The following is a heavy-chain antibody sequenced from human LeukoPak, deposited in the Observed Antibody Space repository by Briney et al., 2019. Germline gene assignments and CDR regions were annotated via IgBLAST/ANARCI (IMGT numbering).Heavy chain of an antibody. D-gene: IGHD1-26*01. CDR3: ARGAVSGSLFSDY. J-gene: IGHJ4*02. V-gene: IGHV1-2*02. CDR1: GYTFTGYD. Sequence: APVKVSCKASGYTFTGYDIHWVRQGPGQGLEWMGWINPSSGGTNYAQKFQGRVTMTTDTSITTANMELSRLRSDDTAMYYCARGAVSGSLFSDYWGRGTLVTVSS. CDR2: INPSSGGT.